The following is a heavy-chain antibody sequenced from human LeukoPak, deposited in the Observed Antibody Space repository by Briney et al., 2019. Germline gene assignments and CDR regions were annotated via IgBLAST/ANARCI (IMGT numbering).Heavy chain of an antibody. CDR1: GGSISSGDYY. V-gene: IGHV4-39*01. Sequence: PSETLSLTCTVSGGSISSGDYYWSWIRQPPGKGLEWIGSIYYSGSTYYNPSLKSRVTISVDTSKNQFSLKLSSVTAADTAVYYCARHPFNGFYYFDYWGQGTLVTVSS. J-gene: IGHJ4*02. CDR2: IYYSGST. CDR3: ARHPFNGFYYFDY. D-gene: IGHD2-8*01.